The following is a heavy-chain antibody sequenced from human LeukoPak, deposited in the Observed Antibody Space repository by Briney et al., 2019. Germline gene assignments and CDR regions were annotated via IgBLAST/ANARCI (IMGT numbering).Heavy chain of an antibody. CDR1: GFPFTLYN. Sequence: GGSLRLSCEVSGFPFTLYNMNWVRQAPGKGLEWLSYISSSTNTIYYADSVKGRFTISRDNAKNSLYLQMNGLGAEDTAVYYCAKDRNEYSSGWDDAFDIWGQGTMVTVSS. CDR3: AKDRNEYSSGWDDAFDI. J-gene: IGHJ3*02. CDR2: ISSSTNTI. V-gene: IGHV3-48*04. D-gene: IGHD6-19*01.